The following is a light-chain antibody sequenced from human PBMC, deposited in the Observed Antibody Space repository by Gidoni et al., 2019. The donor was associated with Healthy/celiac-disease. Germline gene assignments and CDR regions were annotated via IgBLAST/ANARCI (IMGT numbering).Light chain of an antibody. CDR2: DVS. J-gene: IGLJ2*01. Sequence: QSALTHPRSVSGSPGPSDTISCTGTSSAVGGYNYVSWYQQHPGKAPTLMNYDVSKRPSGVPDRFSGSKSGNTASLTISGLQAEDEADYYCCSYAGSYTLVFGGGTKLTVL. CDR1: SSAVGGYNY. V-gene: IGLV2-11*01. CDR3: CSYAGSYTLV.